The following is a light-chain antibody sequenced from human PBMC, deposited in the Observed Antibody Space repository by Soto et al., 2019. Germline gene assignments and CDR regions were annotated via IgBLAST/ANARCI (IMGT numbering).Light chain of an antibody. CDR1: QSIGSG. Sequence: DFQMTQSPSTLSASVGDGVTITCRASQSIGSGLAWYQQQPGKAPKLLIYKATNLQRGVSSRFSGSGSGTEFSLTISSLQPADSANYYCQQYHDFQYTFGQGTKLEI. CDR2: KAT. CDR3: QQYHDFQYT. V-gene: IGKV1-5*03. J-gene: IGKJ2*01.